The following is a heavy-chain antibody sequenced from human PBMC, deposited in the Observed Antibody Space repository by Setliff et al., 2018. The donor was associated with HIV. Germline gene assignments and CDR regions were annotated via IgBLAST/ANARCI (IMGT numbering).Heavy chain of an antibody. D-gene: IGHD3-3*01. CDR3: ARGGSRITIFGVVIPPDY. J-gene: IGHJ4*02. V-gene: IGHV4-34*01. CDR1: GGSFSGYY. CDR2: INHSGST. Sequence: SETMSLTCAVYGGSFSGYYWSWIRQPPGKGLEWIGEINHSGSTNYNPSLKSRVTISVDTSKNQFSLKLSSVTAADTAVYYCARGGSRITIFGVVIPPDYWGQGTLVTSPQ.